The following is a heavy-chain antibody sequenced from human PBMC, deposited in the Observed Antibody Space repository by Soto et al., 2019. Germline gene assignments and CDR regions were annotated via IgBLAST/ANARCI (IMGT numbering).Heavy chain of an antibody. CDR1: GFSLSTSGVG. CDR2: IYWDDDK. V-gene: IGHV2-5*02. CDR3: AHIWRYDILTGYAGGLGYYYYYMDV. D-gene: IGHD3-9*01. Sequence: SGPTLVNPTQTLTLTCTFSGFSLSTSGVGVGWIRQPPGKALEWLALIYWDDDKRYSPSLKSRLTITKDTSKNQVVLTMTNMDPVDTATYYCAHIWRYDILTGYAGGLGYYYYYMDVWGKGTTVTVSS. J-gene: IGHJ6*03.